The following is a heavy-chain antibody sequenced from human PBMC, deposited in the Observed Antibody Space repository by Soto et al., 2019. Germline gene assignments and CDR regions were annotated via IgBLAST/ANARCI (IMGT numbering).Heavy chain of an antibody. J-gene: IGHJ6*04. CDR2: VDNAGTDV. CDR1: GFTFSGRT. V-gene: IGHV3-74*01. CDR3: ARGWFGPDV. D-gene: IGHD3-10*01. Sequence: EVQLVESGGGLVQPGGSLRLSCAASGFTFSGRTMHWVRQAPGKGLVWVSGVDNAGTDVTYADSVKGRFTSSRDNAKNTLYLQMSGLSGEGTAGDYCARGWFGPDVWGKGTTVTVSS.